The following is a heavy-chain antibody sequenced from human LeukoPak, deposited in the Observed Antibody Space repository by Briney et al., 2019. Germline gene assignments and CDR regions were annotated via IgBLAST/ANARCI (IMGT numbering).Heavy chain of an antibody. CDR1: GFTFDDYA. V-gene: IGHV3-49*04. J-gene: IGHJ6*03. CDR3: TRGPVLGAAAGKYYYMDV. D-gene: IGHD6-13*01. CDR2: IRSKGYGGTT. Sequence: GGSLRLSCAASGFTFDDYAMTWVRQAPGKGLEWVGFIRSKGYGGTTEYAASVKGRFIISRDDSKSIAYLQMNSLQTEDTSVYYCTRGPVLGAAAGKYYYMDVWGKGTTVTISS.